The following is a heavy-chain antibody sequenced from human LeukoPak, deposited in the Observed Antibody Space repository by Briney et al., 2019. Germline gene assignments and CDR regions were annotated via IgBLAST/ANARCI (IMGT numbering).Heavy chain of an antibody. D-gene: IGHD2-15*01. V-gene: IGHV4-4*02. CDR1: GGSISSSNW. Sequence: SGTLSLTCAVPGGSISSSNWWSWVRQPPGKGLEWIGEIYHSGSTNYNPSLKSRVTISVDKSKNQFSLKLSSVTAADTAVYYCARRYCSGGSCYEIDYWGQGTLVTVSS. J-gene: IGHJ4*02. CDR3: ARRYCSGGSCYEIDY. CDR2: IYHSGST.